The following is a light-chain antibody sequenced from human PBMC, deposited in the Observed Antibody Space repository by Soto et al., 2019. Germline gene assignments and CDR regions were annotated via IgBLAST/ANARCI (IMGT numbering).Light chain of an antibody. CDR3: SSYTSSSTLV. CDR2: EVT. J-gene: IGLJ3*02. V-gene: IGLV2-14*01. Sequence: QSVLTQPASVSGSPGQSITISCTGTSSDVGGYKYVSWYQQHPGKAPKLMIYEVTNRPSGVSNRFSGSKSGNTASLTISGLHTEDEADYYCSSYTSSSTLVFGGGTKSPS. CDR1: SSDVGGYKY.